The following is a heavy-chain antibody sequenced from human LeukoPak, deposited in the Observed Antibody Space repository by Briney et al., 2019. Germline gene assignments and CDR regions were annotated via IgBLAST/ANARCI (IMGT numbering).Heavy chain of an antibody. Sequence: SETLSLTCTVSGGSISSYYWSWIRQPPGKGLEWIGYIYYSGSTNYNPSLKSRVTISVDTSKNQSSLKLSSVTAADTAVYYCARVLGYGDYGLDVWGQGTTVTVSS. CDR3: ARVLGYGDYGLDV. J-gene: IGHJ6*02. V-gene: IGHV4-59*01. CDR2: IYYSGST. D-gene: IGHD4-17*01. CDR1: GGSISSYY.